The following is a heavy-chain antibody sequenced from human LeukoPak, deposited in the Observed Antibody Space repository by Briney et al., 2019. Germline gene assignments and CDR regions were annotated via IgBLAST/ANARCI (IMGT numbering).Heavy chain of an antibody. J-gene: IGHJ4*02. CDR1: GFTSDDYG. D-gene: IGHD2-2*01. CDR3: ARSYCSSTSCYSRFDY. V-gene: IGHV3-20*04. CDR2: INWNGGST. Sequence: RGSLRPSCAASGFTSDDYGMSWVRQAPGTGLQWFSGINWNGGSTGYADSVKGRFTISRDNAENSLYLQMNSLRAADTALYYCARSYCSSTSCYSRFDYWGQGTLVTVSS.